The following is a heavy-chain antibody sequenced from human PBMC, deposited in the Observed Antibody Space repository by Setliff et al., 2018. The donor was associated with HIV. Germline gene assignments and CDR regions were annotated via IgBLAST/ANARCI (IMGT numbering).Heavy chain of an antibody. Sequence: PSETLSLTCAVSGYSISSGYYWGWIRQPPGKGLEWIGSIYYSGNTYYNPSLKSRVTISVDTSRNQFSLRLSSVTAADTAIYYCARVPTSSWYVTTQRAKEYFHHWGQGTLVTVSS. CDR2: IYYSGNT. J-gene: IGHJ1*01. CDR1: GYSISSGYY. D-gene: IGHD6-13*01. V-gene: IGHV4-38-2*01. CDR3: ARVPTSSWYVTTQRAKEYFHH.